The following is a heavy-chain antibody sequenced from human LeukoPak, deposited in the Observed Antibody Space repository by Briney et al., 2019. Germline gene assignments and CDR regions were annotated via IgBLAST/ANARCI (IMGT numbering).Heavy chain of an antibody. Sequence: GGSLRLSCAASGFTFRTYWMSWGRKAPGRGLEWVANIHPDGIEKYHVDSVKGRFTIFRDNSRNLLYLQMSSLRADDTAVYYCSRGDDFSGDSWGQGTLVTVSS. CDR1: GFTFRTYW. D-gene: IGHD2-21*02. V-gene: IGHV3-7*04. CDR3: SRGDDFSGDS. CDR2: IHPDGIEK. J-gene: IGHJ5*01.